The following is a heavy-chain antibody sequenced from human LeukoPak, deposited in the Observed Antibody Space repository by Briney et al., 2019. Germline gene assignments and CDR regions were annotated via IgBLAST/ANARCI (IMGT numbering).Heavy chain of an antibody. CDR2: ISSNGGST. V-gene: IGHV3-64*01. CDR1: GFTFSSYA. J-gene: IGHJ4*02. D-gene: IGHD2-15*01. Sequence: PGGFLRLSCAASGFTFSSYAMHWVRQAPGKGLEYVSAISSNGGSTYYANSVKGRFTISRDNSKNTLYLQMGSLRAEDMAVYYCARDYCSGGSCYSGGVYFDYWGQGTLVTVSS. CDR3: ARDYCSGGSCYSGGVYFDY.